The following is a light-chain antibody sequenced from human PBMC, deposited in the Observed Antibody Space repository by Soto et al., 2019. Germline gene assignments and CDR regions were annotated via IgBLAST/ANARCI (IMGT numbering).Light chain of an antibody. CDR2: GAS. J-gene: IGKJ3*01. CDR3: QQYNTWSLFT. V-gene: IGKV3-15*01. Sequence: EIVMTQSPATLSVSPGERATLSCRASHSVTSNLASNQQRPGQAPRLLIYGASTRATGIPARFSGSGSGTESSLSISSLQSEDVAVYYCQQYNTWSLFTFGPGTRLDMK. CDR1: HSVTSN.